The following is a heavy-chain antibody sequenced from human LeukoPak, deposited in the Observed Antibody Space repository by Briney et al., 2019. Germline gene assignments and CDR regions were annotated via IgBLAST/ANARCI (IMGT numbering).Heavy chain of an antibody. CDR3: ARDVRLPRRALDI. CDR2: IYHSGST. J-gene: IGHJ3*02. D-gene: IGHD5-18*01. CDR1: GGSISSSNW. Sequence: PSGTLSLTCAVSGGSISSSNWWNWVRQPPGKGLEWIGEIYHSGSTNYNPSLKSRVTISVDKSKNQFSLKLSSVTAADTAVYYCARDVRLPRRALDIWGQGAMVTVSS. V-gene: IGHV4-4*02.